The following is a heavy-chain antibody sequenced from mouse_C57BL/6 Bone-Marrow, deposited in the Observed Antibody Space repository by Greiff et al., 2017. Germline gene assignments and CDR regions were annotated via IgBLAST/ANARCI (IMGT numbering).Heavy chain of an antibody. D-gene: IGHD1-1*01. CDR2: IDPENGDT. CDR1: GFNIKDDY. CDR3: ASLGTTVVAPYWYFDV. J-gene: IGHJ1*03. V-gene: IGHV14-4*01. Sequence: EVQLQQSGAELVRPGASVKLSCTASGFNIKDDYMHWVKQRPEQGLEWIGWIDPENGDTEYASKFQGKATITADTSSNTAYLQLSSLTSEDTAVYYCASLGTTVVAPYWYFDVWGKGTTVTVSS.